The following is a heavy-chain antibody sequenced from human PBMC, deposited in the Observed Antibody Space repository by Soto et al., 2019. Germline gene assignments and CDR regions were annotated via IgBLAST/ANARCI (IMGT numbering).Heavy chain of an antibody. CDR3: ARGTIAARPLGAFDI. CDR1: GFTFSSYW. CDR2: IKQDGSEK. D-gene: IGHD6-6*01. V-gene: IGHV3-7*01. J-gene: IGHJ3*02. Sequence: AGGSLRLSCAASGFTFSSYWMSWVRQAPGKGLEWVANIKQDGSEKYYVDSVKGRFTISRDNAKNSLYLQMNSLRAEDTAVYYCARGTIAARPLGAFDIWGQGTMVTVSS.